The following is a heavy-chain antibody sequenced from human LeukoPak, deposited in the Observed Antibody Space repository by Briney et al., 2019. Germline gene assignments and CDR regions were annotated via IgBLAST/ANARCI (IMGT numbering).Heavy chain of an antibody. D-gene: IGHD1-1*01. J-gene: IGHJ6*03. CDR3: ARVQTGRVYYYYMDV. CDR2: ISSSSSYI. CDR1: GFTFSNYS. V-gene: IGHV3-21*01. Sequence: GGSLRLSCSASGFTFSNYSISWVRQAPGKGLEWVSSISSSSSYIYYADSVKGRFTISRDNAKNSLYLQMNSLRAEDTAVYYCARVQTGRVYYYYMDVWGKGTTVTVSS.